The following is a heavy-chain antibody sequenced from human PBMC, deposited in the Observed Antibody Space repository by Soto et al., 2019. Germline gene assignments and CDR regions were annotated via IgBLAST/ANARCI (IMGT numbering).Heavy chain of an antibody. CDR1: GFSFSTYA. V-gene: IGHV3-23*01. CDR3: XXXXXXXXXXXXXXXIDH. CDR2: IRTTGVYP. J-gene: IGHJ4*02. Sequence: EVQLLESGGGLVQPGGSLRLSCAASGFSFSTYAMNWVRQAPGKGLEXXXXIRTTGVYPYYPDSVKGRFTISRDDSKXXXXXXXXXXXXXXXXXXXXXXXXXXXXXXXXXXXIDHWGQGTLVTVSS.